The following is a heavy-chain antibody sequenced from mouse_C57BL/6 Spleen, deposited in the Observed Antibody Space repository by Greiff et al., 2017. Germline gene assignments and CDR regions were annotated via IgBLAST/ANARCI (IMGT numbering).Heavy chain of an antibody. J-gene: IGHJ1*03. CDR3: ARITTVVATDFDV. CDR2: IDPSDSET. Sequence: QVQLQQPGAELVRPGSSVKLSCKASGYTFTSYWMHWVKQRPIQGLEWIGNIDPSDSETHYNQKFKDKATLTVDKSSSTAYMQLSSLTSEDSAVYYCARITTVVATDFDVWGTGTTVTVSS. D-gene: IGHD1-1*01. V-gene: IGHV1-52*01. CDR1: GYTFTSYW.